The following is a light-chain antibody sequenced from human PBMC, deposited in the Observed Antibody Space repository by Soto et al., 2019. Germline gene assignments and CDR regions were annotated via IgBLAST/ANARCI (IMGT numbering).Light chain of an antibody. V-gene: IGLV1-40*01. Sequence: QPVLTQPPSVSGAPGQNVTISCTGNSSNIGAGYDVHWYQQLPGAAPKLLIFGNTNRPSGVPDRFSGSKSGTSASLAITGLQAEDEATYYCQSYDRSLSALYVFGSGTKLTVL. CDR1: SSNIGAGYD. CDR3: QSYDRSLSALYV. CDR2: GNT. J-gene: IGLJ1*01.